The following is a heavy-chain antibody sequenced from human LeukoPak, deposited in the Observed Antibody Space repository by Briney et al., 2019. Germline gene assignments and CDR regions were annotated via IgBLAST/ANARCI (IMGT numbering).Heavy chain of an antibody. D-gene: IGHD6-25*01. CDR1: GLTFSNYA. CDR2: ISGGAGPT. CDR3: AKNSGYRWQYFFDY. Sequence: GGSLRLACAASGLTFSNYAMRWVRHAPGKGRGWVSAISGGAGPTYSADSVKGRFTISTDDSKNTLYLQLNSLSAADEAVDFCAKNSGYRWQYFFDYWGQGTLVTVSS. V-gene: IGHV3-23*01. J-gene: IGHJ4*02.